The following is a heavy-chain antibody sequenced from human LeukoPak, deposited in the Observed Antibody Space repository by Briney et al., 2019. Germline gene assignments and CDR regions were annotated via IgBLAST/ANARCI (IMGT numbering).Heavy chain of an antibody. V-gene: IGHV3-23*01. D-gene: IGHD3-16*01. CDR3: AKDDDWGRYKH. CDR2: ISPSGGIT. CDR1: GFTFNGYS. J-gene: IGHJ1*01. Sequence: GGSLRLSCAASGFTFNGYSMNWVRQAPGKGLEWVSGISPSGGITYYTDSVKGRFTISRDNSKNTQSLQMNSLRAEDTAVYYCAKDDDWGRYKHWGQGTLVTVSS.